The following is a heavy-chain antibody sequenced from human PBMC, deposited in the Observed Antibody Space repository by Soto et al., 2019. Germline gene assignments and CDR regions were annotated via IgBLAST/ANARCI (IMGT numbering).Heavy chain of an antibody. J-gene: IGHJ1*01. CDR1: CYTFTSYG. V-gene: IGHV1-18*01. CDR2: ISAYNGNT. CDR3: ARVMEYYYDSSGYYPSAEYFQH. D-gene: IGHD3-22*01. Sequence: SGKVSFRASCYTFTSYGISWVRQAPGQGLECMGWISAYNGNTNYAQKLQGRVTMTTDTSTSTAYMELRSLRSDDTAVYYCARVMEYYYDSSGYYPSAEYFQHWGQGTLVTVSS.